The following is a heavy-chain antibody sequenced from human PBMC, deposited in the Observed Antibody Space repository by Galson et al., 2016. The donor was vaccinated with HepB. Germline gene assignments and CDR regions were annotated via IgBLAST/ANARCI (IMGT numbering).Heavy chain of an antibody. V-gene: IGHV3-64*04. CDR1: GFTFSSYA. Sequence: SLRLSCAASGFTFSSYAMHWVRQAPGKGLEYVSAISSETISYADSVKGRFTISRDNARNSVSLLMNSLRVEDTAVYYCAKAGVYNWNDVDLEYWGQGTLVTVSS. CDR3: AKAGVYNWNDVDLEY. J-gene: IGHJ4*02. CDR2: ISSETI. D-gene: IGHD1-1*01.